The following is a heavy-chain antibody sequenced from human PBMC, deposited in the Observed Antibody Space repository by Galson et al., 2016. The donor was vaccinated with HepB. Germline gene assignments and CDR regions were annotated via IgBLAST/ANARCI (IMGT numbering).Heavy chain of an antibody. CDR3: ARKDFHIDV. D-gene: IGHD3/OR15-3a*01. V-gene: IGHV3-23*01. Sequence: SLRLSCAASGFAFHSYTMGWVRQAPGKGLQWVSDITPSGDSTYYADPVTGRFTISTDTSTNTLFLQMNSLRAEDTAVYYCARKDFHIDVWGKGTAVTVSS. CDR2: ITPSGDST. J-gene: IGHJ6*03. CDR1: GFAFHSYT.